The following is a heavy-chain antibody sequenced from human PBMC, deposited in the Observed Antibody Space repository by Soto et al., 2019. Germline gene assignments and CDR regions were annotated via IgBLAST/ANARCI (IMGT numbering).Heavy chain of an antibody. CDR1: GFTFSSYS. Sequence: EVQLVESGGGLVQPGRSLRLSCAASGFTFSSYSMNWVRQAPGKGLEWVSYISSSSTIYYADSVKGRFTISRDNAKNSLYLQMNSLRAEDTAVYYCARHPERIAEIGWFDPWGQGTLVTVSS. CDR3: ARHPERIAEIGWFDP. J-gene: IGHJ5*02. CDR2: ISSSSTI. V-gene: IGHV3-48*01. D-gene: IGHD6-13*01.